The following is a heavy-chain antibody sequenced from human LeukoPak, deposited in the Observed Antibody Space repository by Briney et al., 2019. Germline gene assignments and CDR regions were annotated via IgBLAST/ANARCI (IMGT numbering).Heavy chain of an antibody. CDR2: ISGSGGNT. CDR3: AKERITTTAFDY. Sequence: GGSLRLSCAASGFTFDDYAMHWVRQAPGKGLEWVSDISGSGGNTHYADSVKGRFTISRDNSKNTLYLQMNSLRAEDTAIYYCAKERITTTAFDYWGQGTLVTVSS. D-gene: IGHD4-17*01. J-gene: IGHJ4*02. V-gene: IGHV3-23*01. CDR1: GFTFDDYA.